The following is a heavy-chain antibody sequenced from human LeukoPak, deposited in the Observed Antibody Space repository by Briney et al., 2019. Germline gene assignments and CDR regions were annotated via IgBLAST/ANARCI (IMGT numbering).Heavy chain of an antibody. CDR3: ASDGLGDGYYASGGFYL. CDR2: ISGSGVST. CDR1: GFTFSSYT. D-gene: IGHD3-10*01. Sequence: GGSLRLSCAASGFTFSSYTMSWVRQAPGKGLEWVSGISGSGVSTYYADTAKGRFTISTDNATNSLYMHMIRLSPEDTSVYYIASDGLGDGYYASGGFYLWGLGKLVTVSP. J-gene: IGHJ1*01. V-gene: IGHV3-23*01.